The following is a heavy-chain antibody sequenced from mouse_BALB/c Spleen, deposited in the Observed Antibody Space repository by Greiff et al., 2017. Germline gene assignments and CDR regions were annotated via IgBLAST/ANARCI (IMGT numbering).Heavy chain of an antibody. CDR3: ARGRYGNYVGYYAMDY. D-gene: IGHD2-1*01. J-gene: IGHJ4*01. V-gene: IGHV5-6-2*01. CDR2: INSNGGST. CDR1: GFTFSSYY. Sequence: EVKLMESGGGLVKLGGSLKLSCAASGFTFSSYYMSWVRQTPEKRLELVAAINSNGGSTYYPDTVKGRFTISRDNAKNTLYLQMSSLKSEDTALYYCARGRYGNYVGYYAMDYWGQGTSVTVSS.